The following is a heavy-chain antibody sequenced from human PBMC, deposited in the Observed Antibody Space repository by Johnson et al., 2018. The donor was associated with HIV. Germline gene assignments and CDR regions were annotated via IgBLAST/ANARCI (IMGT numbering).Heavy chain of an antibody. Sequence: ESGGGVVQPGRSLRLSCAASGFTFSTCAMHWVRQAPGKGLEWVAVISYDAITKYYADSVKGRFTISRDNSKSMLHLQMNSLRTDGAAVYYCASVWPPRPSITMTLDAFDIWCQGTMVTVSS. CDR3: ASVWPPRPSITMTLDAFDI. V-gene: IGHV3-30*04. CDR1: GFTFSTCA. J-gene: IGHJ3*02. CDR2: ISYDAITK. D-gene: IGHD3-22*01.